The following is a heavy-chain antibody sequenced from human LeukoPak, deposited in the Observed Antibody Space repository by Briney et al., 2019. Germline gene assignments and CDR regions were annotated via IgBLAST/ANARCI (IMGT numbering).Heavy chain of an antibody. CDR2: IFYSGTT. J-gene: IGHJ4*02. CDR3: VANLVAVFHY. CDR1: GGSISSHY. D-gene: IGHD1-7*01. Sequence: SETLSLTCTVSGGSISSHYWSWIRQFPGKGLEWIGYIFYSGTTKCNPSLKSRVTISVDTSKSQFSLNLTSVPAADTAVYYCVANLVAVFHYWGQGALVTVSP. V-gene: IGHV4-59*03.